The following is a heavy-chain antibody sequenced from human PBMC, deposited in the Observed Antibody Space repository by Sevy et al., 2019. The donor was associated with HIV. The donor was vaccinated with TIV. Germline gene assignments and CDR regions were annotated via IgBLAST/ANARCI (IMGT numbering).Heavy chain of an antibody. J-gene: IGHJ6*02. CDR3: ARGGGTRVRGIMTEPRDGMDV. CDR1: GGSISSGGYY. Sequence: SETLSLTCTVSGGSISSGGYYWSWIRQHPGKGLEWIGYIYYRGSSYYNPSLKSRVTISVVTSKNQFSLKLSSVTAADTAVYYCARGGGTRVRGIMTEPRDGMDVWGQGTTVTVSS. CDR2: IYYRGSS. V-gene: IGHV4-31*03. D-gene: IGHD3-10*01.